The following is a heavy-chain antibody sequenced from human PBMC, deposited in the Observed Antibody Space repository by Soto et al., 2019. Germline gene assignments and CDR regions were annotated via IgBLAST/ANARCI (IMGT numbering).Heavy chain of an antibody. CDR2: IYYSGST. CDR3: ASNQYQLLNGYYYYYGMDV. D-gene: IGHD2-2*01. V-gene: IGHV4-31*03. J-gene: IGHJ6*02. Sequence: SETLSLTCTVSGGSISSGGYYWSWIRQHPGKGPEWIGYIYYSGSTYYNPSLKSRVTISVDTSKNQFSLKLSSVTAADTAVYYCASNQYQLLNGYYYYYGMDVWGQGTTVTVS. CDR1: GGSISSGGYY.